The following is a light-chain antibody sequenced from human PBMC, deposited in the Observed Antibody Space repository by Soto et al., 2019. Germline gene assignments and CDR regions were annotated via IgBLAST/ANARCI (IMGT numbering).Light chain of an antibody. CDR2: GAS. CDR3: QQYGSSPPYT. Sequence: EIVLTQSPGTLSLSPGERATLSCRASQSVSSSYLAWYQQKPGQAPRLLIYGASSRDTGIPDRFSGSGSGTDFTLTISRLEREDFAVYYCQQYGSSPPYTFGQGTKLEIK. J-gene: IGKJ2*01. CDR1: QSVSSSY. V-gene: IGKV3-20*01.